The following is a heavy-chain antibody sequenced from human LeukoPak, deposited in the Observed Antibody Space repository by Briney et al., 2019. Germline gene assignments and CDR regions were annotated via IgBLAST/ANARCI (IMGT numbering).Heavy chain of an antibody. D-gene: IGHD3-10*01. V-gene: IGHV1-69*13. CDR3: ARAEYYGSGSYAYYYYYGMDV. CDR1: GGTFSSYT. Sequence: ASVKVSCKASGGTFSSYTISWVRQAPGQGLEWMGGIIPIFGTANYAQKFQGRVTITADESTSTAYMELSSLRSEDTAVYYCARAEYYGSGSYAYYYYYGMDVWGKGTTVTVSS. J-gene: IGHJ6*04. CDR2: IIPIFGTA.